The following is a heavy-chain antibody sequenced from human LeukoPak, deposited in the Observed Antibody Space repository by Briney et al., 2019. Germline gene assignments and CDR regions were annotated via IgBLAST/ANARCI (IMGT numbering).Heavy chain of an antibody. D-gene: IGHD1-1*01. V-gene: IGHV3-23*01. CDR3: ARDVETASAFDI. CDR1: GFTFSSYE. CDR2: ISGSGGST. J-gene: IGHJ3*02. Sequence: GGSLRLSCAASGFTFSSYEMNWVRQAPGKGLEWVSAISGSGGSTYYADSVKGRFTISRDNSKNTLYLQMNSLRAEDTAVYYCARDVETASAFDIWGQGTMVTVSS.